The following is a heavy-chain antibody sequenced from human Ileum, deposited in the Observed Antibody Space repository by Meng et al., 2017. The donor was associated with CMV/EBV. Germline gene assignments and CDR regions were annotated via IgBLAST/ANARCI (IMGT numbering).Heavy chain of an antibody. CDR2: ISWDSVTT. V-gene: IGHV3-43D*03. J-gene: IGHJ4*02. CDR1: GFTFDDFA. D-gene: IGHD6-19*01. CDR3: SKDRTKYASGWFDF. Sequence: GESVKISCVASGFTFDDFAMHWVRQAPGKGLEWVSLISWDSVTTYYGDSVSGRFTISRDNSKNVLYLQMDFLGPEDTAIYYCSKDRTKYASGWFDFWGQGTRVTVSS.